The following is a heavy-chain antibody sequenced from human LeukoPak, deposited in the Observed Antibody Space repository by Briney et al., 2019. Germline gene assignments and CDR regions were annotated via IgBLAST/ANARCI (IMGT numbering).Heavy chain of an antibody. D-gene: IGHD3-22*01. CDR2: MNPNSGNT. V-gene: IGHV1-8*01. Sequence: ASVKVSCKASGYTFTSYDINWVRQATGQGREWMGWMNPNSGNTGYAQKFQGRVTMTRNTSISTAYMELSSLRSEDTAVYYCARFYYDSSGYYSNFDYWGQGTLVTVSS. CDR3: ARFYYDSSGYYSNFDY. CDR1: GYTFTSYD. J-gene: IGHJ4*02.